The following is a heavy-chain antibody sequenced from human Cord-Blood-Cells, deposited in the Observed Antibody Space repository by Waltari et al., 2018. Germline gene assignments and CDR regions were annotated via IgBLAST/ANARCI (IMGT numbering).Heavy chain of an antibody. V-gene: IGHV4-59*08. D-gene: IGHD3-22*01. Sequence: QVQLQESGPGLVKPSETLSLTCTVSGGSISSYYWSWIRQPPGKGLEWIGYIYYSGSTNYNPSLKSRVTVSVDTSKNQFSRKLSSVTAADTAVYYCAGLGSYYDSSGYSYDAFDIWGQGTMVTVSS. J-gene: IGHJ3*02. CDR2: IYYSGST. CDR1: GGSISSYY. CDR3: AGLGSYYDSSGYSYDAFDI.